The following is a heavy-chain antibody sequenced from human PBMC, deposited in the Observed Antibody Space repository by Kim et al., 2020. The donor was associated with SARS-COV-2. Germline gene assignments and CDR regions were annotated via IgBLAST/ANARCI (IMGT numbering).Heavy chain of an antibody. CDR2: LSYDGNNK. V-gene: IGHV3-30*03. CDR3: TTFQY. CDR1: GFTVSSSN. Sequence: GGSLRLSCAPSGFTVSSSNMHWVRRAPGKGLEWVAVLSYDGNNKYYADSVKGRFTVSSDDSQNTLFLQMNSLRPEDTAVYYCTTFQYWGQGTLVPVSP. J-gene: IGHJ4*02.